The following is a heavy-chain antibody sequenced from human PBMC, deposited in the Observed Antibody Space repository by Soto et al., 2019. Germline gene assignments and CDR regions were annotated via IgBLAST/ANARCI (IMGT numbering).Heavy chain of an antibody. J-gene: IGHJ4*02. D-gene: IGHD6-19*01. CDR1: GFTFSRYG. CDR2: ISYDASNK. Sequence: QVQLVESGGGVVQPGRSLRLSCAASGFTFSRYGMHWVLQAPGKGLEWVAVISYDASNKYYADSVKGRFTVSRDNSKNTLYRQMNSLRAEDPAVYYCEKGEKDQWLGPYFDDWGQGTLVTVSS. V-gene: IGHV3-30*18. CDR3: EKGEKDQWLGPYFDD.